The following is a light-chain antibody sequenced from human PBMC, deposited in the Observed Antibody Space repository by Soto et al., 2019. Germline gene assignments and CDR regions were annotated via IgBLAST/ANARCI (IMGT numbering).Light chain of an antibody. CDR1: QSVSSNY. J-gene: IGKJ2*01. Sequence: EIVLTQSPGTLSLSPGERATFSCRASQSVSSNYLAWYQQKPGQAPRLLIYGASSRATGIPDRFSGSGSGTDFTLTISRLEPEDFAVYYCHQYGSSLGTFGQGTKVDIK. V-gene: IGKV3-20*01. CDR3: HQYGSSLGT. CDR2: GAS.